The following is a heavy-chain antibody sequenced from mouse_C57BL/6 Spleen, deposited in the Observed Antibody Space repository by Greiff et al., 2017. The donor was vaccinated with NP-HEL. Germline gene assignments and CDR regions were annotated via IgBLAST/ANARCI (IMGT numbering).Heavy chain of an antibody. CDR1: GFTFSSYA. CDR2: ISSGGDYI. J-gene: IGHJ2*01. Sequence: DVMLVESGEGLVKPGGSLKLSCAASGFTFSSYAMSWVRQTPEKRLEWVAYISSGGDYIYYADTVKGRFTISRDNARNTLYLQMSSLKSEDTAMYYCTRDSNYGYYFDYWGQGTTLTVSS. D-gene: IGHD2-5*01. V-gene: IGHV5-9-1*02. CDR3: TRDSNYGYYFDY.